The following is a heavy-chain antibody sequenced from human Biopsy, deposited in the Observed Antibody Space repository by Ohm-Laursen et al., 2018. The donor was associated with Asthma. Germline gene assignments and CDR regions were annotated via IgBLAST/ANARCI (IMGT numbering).Heavy chain of an antibody. Sequence: SVKVSCKASGGTFSTFTITWVRQAPGQALEWMGGILPMLGTANYAQKFQGRVTITADESTTTAYMELSSLRSEDTAVYFCATPPVGSISYFDSWGQGTLVAVSS. V-gene: IGHV1-69*01. CDR1: GGTFSTFT. CDR3: ATPPVGSISYFDS. J-gene: IGHJ4*02. D-gene: IGHD1-26*01. CDR2: ILPMLGTA.